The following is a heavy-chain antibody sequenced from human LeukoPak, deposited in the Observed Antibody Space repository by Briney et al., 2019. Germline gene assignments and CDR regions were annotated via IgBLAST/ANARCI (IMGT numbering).Heavy chain of an antibody. Sequence: SETLSLTCAVYGGSFSSYYWSWIRQPPGKGLEWIGYIYYSGSTNYNPSLKSRVTISVDTSKNQFSLKLSSVTAADTAVYYCARARPMVRGVFDYWGQGTLVTVSS. CDR3: ARARPMVRGVFDY. J-gene: IGHJ4*02. D-gene: IGHD3-10*01. CDR1: GGSFSSYY. V-gene: IGHV4-59*01. CDR2: IYYSGST.